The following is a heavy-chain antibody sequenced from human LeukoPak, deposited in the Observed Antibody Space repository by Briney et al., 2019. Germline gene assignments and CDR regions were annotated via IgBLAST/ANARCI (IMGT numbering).Heavy chain of an antibody. V-gene: IGHV3-30*18. Sequence: GGSLRLSCAASGFTFSSYGMHWVRQAPGKGLERVAVISYDGSNKYYADSVKGRFTISRDNSKNTLYLQMNSLRAEDTAVYYCAKDRECSGGSCYSYYFDYWGQGTLVTVSS. J-gene: IGHJ4*02. CDR3: AKDRECSGGSCYSYYFDY. CDR1: GFTFSSYG. D-gene: IGHD2-15*01. CDR2: ISYDGSNK.